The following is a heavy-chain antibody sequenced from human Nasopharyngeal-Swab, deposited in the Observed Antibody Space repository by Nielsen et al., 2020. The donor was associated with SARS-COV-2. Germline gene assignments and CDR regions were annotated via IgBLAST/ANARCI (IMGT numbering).Heavy chain of an antibody. CDR1: GYTFTCYG. CDR2: ISAYNGNT. V-gene: IGHV1-18*04. CDR3: ARLSYCGGDCYWSFIDY. J-gene: IGHJ4*02. Sequence: ASVKVSCKASGYTFTCYGISWVRHAPGPGLEWMGWISAYNGNTSYAQKLQGRVTMTTDTSTSTAYMELRSLRSDDTAVYYCARLSYCGGDCYWSFIDYWGQGTLVTVSS. D-gene: IGHD2-21*02.